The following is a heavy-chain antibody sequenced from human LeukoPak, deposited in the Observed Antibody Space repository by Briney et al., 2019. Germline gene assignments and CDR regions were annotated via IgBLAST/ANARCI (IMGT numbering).Heavy chain of an antibody. D-gene: IGHD7-27*01. CDR1: GYTFRDYY. V-gene: IGHV1-2*02. CDR3: ARGPNTGAFDV. J-gene: IGHJ4*02. Sequence: GASVKVSCKASGYTFRDYYMHWWRQAPGQRLEWLGWINPKSGDTNFAQNFQGRVTMTRDTSISTAYMELSSLTSDDRAVYYCARGPNTGAFDVWGQGTLVTVSS. CDR2: INPKSGDT.